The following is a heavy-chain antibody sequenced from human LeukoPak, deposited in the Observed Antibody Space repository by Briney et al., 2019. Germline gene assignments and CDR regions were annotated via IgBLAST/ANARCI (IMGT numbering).Heavy chain of an antibody. J-gene: IGHJ4*02. Sequence: SETLSLTCTVSGXSISGYHWSWIRQSPGKGLEWIAYIYYSGSSGYNPSLKSRVTMSVDTPKNQFSLKVRSVTAADTAVYYCAREGFYLFDYWGLGTLVTVSP. CDR1: GXSISGYH. CDR2: IYYSGSS. V-gene: IGHV4-59*12. CDR3: AREGFYLFDY.